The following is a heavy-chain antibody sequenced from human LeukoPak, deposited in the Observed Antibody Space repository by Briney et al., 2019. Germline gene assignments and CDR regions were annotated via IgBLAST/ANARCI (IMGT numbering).Heavy chain of an antibody. CDR2: ISSDGSST. CDR3: ARDYGRSRDYGMDV. Sequence: GGSLRLSCAASGFTFSNYWMHWVRQAPGKGLVWVSRISSDGSSTSYADSVKGRFTISRDNAKNTLFLQMNSLRAEDTAMYYCARDYGRSRDYGMDVWGQGTTVTVSS. J-gene: IGHJ6*02. CDR1: GFTFSNYW. V-gene: IGHV3-74*01. D-gene: IGHD3-10*01.